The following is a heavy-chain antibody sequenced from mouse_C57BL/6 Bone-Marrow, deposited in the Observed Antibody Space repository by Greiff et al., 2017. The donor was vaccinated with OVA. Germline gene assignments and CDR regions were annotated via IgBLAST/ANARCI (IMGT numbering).Heavy chain of an antibody. CDR1: GYTFTDYY. J-gene: IGHJ3*01. CDR2: INPYNGGT. Sequence: EVQLQQSGPVLVKPGASVKMSCKASGYTFTDYYMNWVKQSHGKSLEWIGVINPYNGGTSYNQKFKGKATLTVDKSSSTAYMELNSLTSEDSAVYYCARWGPGWFAYWGEGTLVTVSA. V-gene: IGHV1-19*01. CDR3: ARWGPGWFAY.